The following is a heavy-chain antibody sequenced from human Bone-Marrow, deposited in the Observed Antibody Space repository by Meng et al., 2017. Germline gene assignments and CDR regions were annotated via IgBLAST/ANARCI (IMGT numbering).Heavy chain of an antibody. CDR3: ARDVSDGYNQIIGPGYDY. V-gene: IGHV1-2*06. CDR1: GYNFPDYW. D-gene: IGHD5-24*01. Sequence: ASVKVSCKPSGYNFPDYWLHWVRRAPGQGLEWMGRIDPKSGDTHYAQRFQGRVTMTGDTSISTAYMELSGLRSEDTAVYYCARDVSDGYNQIIGPGYDYWGQGTLVTVSS. CDR2: IDPKSGDT. J-gene: IGHJ4*02.